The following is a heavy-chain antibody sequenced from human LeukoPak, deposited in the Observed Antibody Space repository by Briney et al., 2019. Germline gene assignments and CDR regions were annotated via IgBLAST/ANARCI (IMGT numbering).Heavy chain of an antibody. CDR3: ARLSAETDDYVFDY. D-gene: IGHD4-17*01. CDR2: INWSGASI. CDR1: GFTFSSYA. Sequence: PGGSLRLSCAASGFTFSSYAMSWVRQAPGKGLEWVSGINWSGASIGYADSVKGRFTISRDNAKNSLYLQMNSLRAEDTALYHCARLSAETDDYVFDYWGQGTLVTVSS. J-gene: IGHJ4*02. V-gene: IGHV3-20*01.